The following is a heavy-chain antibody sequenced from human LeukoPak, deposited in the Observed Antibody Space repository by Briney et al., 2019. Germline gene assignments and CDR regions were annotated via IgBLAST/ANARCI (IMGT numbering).Heavy chain of an antibody. J-gene: IGHJ4*02. CDR3: ARDPARSGYSYGYSDY. D-gene: IGHD5-18*01. CDR1: GYTFTSYY. V-gene: IGHV1-46*01. Sequence: ASVKVSCKASGYTFTSYYMHWVRQAPGQGLEWMGIINPSGGSTSYAQKFQGRVTMTRDTSTSTVYMELSSLRSEDTAVYYCARDPARSGYSYGYSDYWGQGTLVTVSS. CDR2: INPSGGST.